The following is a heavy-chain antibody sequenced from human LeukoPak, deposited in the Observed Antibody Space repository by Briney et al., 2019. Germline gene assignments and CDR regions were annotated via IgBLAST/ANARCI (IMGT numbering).Heavy chain of an antibody. CDR3: ARISSSWYTPRWFDP. CDR2: INHSGST. J-gene: IGHJ5*02. Sequence: SETLSLTCAVYGGSFSCYYWSWIRQPPGKGLEWIGEINHSGSTNYNPSLKSRVTISVDTYKNQFSLKLSSVTAADTAVYYCARISSSWYTPRWFDPWGQGTLVTVSS. V-gene: IGHV4-34*01. CDR1: GGSFSCYY. D-gene: IGHD6-13*01.